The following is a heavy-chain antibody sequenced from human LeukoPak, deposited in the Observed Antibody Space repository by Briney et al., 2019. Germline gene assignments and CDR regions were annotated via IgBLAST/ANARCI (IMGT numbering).Heavy chain of an antibody. J-gene: IGHJ4*02. CDR3: AKEPSGNRVVTIGY. V-gene: IGHV3-23*01. CDR1: GFTFSSYA. D-gene: IGHD3-3*01. CDR2: ISGSGGST. Sequence: GGSLRLSCAATGFTFSSYAMSWVRQAPGKGLEWVSAISGSGGSTYYADSVKGRFTISRDNSKNTLYLRMNSLRAEDTAVYYCAKEPSGNRVVTIGYWGQGTLVTVSS.